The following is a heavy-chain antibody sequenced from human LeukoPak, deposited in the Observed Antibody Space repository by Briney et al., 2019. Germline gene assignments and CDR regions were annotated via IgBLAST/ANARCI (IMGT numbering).Heavy chain of an antibody. J-gene: IGHJ4*02. CDR3: AKGAFRSRRGYSGYDLDY. CDR1: GFTFSSYA. D-gene: IGHD5-12*01. V-gene: IGHV3-23*01. CDR2: ISGSGGST. Sequence: GGSLRLSCAASGFTFSSYAMSWVRQAPGKGLEWVSAISGSGGSTYYADSVKGRFTISRENSKKTLYLQMNSLRAEDTAVYYCAKGAFRSRRGYSGYDLDYWGQGTLVTVSS.